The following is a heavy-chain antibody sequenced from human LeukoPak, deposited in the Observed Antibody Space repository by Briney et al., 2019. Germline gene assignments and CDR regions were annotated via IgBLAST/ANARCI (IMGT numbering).Heavy chain of an antibody. CDR3: AAKFGVGLRYYYYGMDV. V-gene: IGHV1-58*02. CDR1: GFTFTSSA. D-gene: IGHD3/OR15-3a*01. J-gene: IGHJ6*02. CDR2: IVVGSGNT. Sequence: GASVKVSCKASGFTFTSSAMQLVRQARGQRLEWIGWIVVGSGNTNYAQKFQERVTITRDMSTSTAYMELSSLRSEDTAVYYCAAKFGVGLRYYYYGMDVWGQGTTVTVSS.